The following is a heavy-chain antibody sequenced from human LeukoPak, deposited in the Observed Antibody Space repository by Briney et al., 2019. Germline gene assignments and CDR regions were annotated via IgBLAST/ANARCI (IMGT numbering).Heavy chain of an antibody. V-gene: IGHV4-39*01. CDR2: IYYSGST. Sequence: SETLSLTCTVSGGSISSSSYYWGWIRQPPGKGLEWIGSIYYSGSTYYNPSLESRVTISVDTSKNQFSLKLSSATAADTAVYYCHLVVVAADYFDYWGQGTLVTVSS. D-gene: IGHD2-15*01. CDR1: GGSISSSSYY. CDR3: HLVVVAADYFDY. J-gene: IGHJ4*02.